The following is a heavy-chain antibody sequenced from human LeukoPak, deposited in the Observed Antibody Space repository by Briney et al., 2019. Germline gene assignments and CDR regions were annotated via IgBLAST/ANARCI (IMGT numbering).Heavy chain of an antibody. V-gene: IGHV4-59*01. CDR2: IYYSGST. J-gene: IGHJ4*02. Sequence: PSETLSLTCTVSGGSISSYYWSWLRQPPGKGLEWIGYIYYSGSTNYNPSLKSRVTISVDTSKNQFSLKPSSVTAADTAVYYCARVGRYGYNLEYFDYWGQGTLVTVSS. CDR3: ARVGRYGYNLEYFDY. D-gene: IGHD5-24*01. CDR1: GGSISSYY.